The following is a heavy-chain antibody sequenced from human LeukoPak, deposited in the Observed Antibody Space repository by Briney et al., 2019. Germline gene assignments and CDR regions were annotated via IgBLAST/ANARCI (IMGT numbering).Heavy chain of an antibody. J-gene: IGHJ4*02. D-gene: IGHD3-3*01. CDR2: IYYSGST. V-gene: IGHV4-59*12. Sequence: SETLSLTCTVSGGSISSYYWSWIRQPPGKGLEWIGYIYYSGSTNYNPSLKSRVTISVDTSKNQFSLKLSSVTAADTAVYYCARGGTDFWSGYFYYWGQGTLVTVSS. CDR3: ARGGTDFWSGYFYY. CDR1: GGSISSYY.